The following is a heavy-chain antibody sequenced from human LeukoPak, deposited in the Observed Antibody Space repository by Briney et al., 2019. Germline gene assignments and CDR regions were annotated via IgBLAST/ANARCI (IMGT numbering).Heavy chain of an antibody. CDR2: INHSGST. J-gene: IGHJ4*02. CDR1: GGSFSGYY. Sequence: PSETLSLTCAVYGGSFSGYYWSWIRQPPGKGLEWIGEINHSGSTNYNPSLKSRVTISVDTSKNQFSLKLSSVTAADTAMYYCARGFRISRDSSGYYYGYFDYWGQGTLVTVSS. CDR3: ARGFRISRDSSGYYYGYFDY. V-gene: IGHV4-34*01. D-gene: IGHD3-22*01.